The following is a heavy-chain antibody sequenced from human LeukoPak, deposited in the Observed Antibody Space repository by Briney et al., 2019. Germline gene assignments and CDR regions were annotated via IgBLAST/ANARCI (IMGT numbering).Heavy chain of an antibody. D-gene: IGHD3-22*01. CDR2: ISPDGITT. J-gene: IGHJ5*02. V-gene: IGHV3-74*01. Sequence: PGGSLRLSCAASGFTFRTYWMHWVRQAPGKGLVWVSRISPDGITTTYADSAKGRFTISRDNAKNTLYLQMNSLRVEDTAVYYCVRDGHYHNSALDPWGQGTLVTVSS. CDR3: VRDGHYHNSALDP. CDR1: GFTFRTYW.